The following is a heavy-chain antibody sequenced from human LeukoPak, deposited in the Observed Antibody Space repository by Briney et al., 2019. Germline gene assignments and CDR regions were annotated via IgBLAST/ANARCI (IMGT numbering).Heavy chain of an antibody. CDR1: GFTFDEYS. CDR2: ISWDGDRI. V-gene: IGHV3-43*01. Sequence: GGSLRLSCAASGFTFDEYSMHWVRQVPGKGLEWVSLISWDGDRIFYAAFVKGRFTVYRDNSKNSLYLQMDSLTTEDAAWYFCARPYGGNSYFFDYWGLGTLVTVSS. D-gene: IGHD4-23*01. J-gene: IGHJ4*02. CDR3: ARPYGGNSYFFDY.